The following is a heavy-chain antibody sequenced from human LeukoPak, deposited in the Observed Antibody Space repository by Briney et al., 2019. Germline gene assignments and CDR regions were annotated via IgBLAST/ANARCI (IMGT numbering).Heavy chain of an antibody. CDR3: ARVRYYSNYYYYYYMDV. D-gene: IGHD4-11*01. CDR2: IKQDGSEK. Sequence: GGSLRLSCAASGFTFSSYWMSWVRQAPGKGLEWVANIKQDGSEKYYVDSVKGRFTISRDNAKNSLYLQMNSLRAEDTAVYYCARVRYYSNYYYYYYMDVWGKGTTVTVSS. V-gene: IGHV3-7*01. CDR1: GFTFSSYW. J-gene: IGHJ6*03.